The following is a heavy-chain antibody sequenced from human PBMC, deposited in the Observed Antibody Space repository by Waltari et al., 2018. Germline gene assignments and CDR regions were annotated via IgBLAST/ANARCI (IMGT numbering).Heavy chain of an antibody. CDR2: IYYSGAT. D-gene: IGHD1-1*01. CDR1: GDSISHSY. J-gene: IGHJ5*02. CDR3: AVMASVPKWLDP. V-gene: IGHV4-59*13. Sequence: VQLQESGPGLVRPSETLSLTCTVSGDSISHSYWNWIRQSPGKGLEWIGYIYYSGATYYNPSLKSRVTISADTSPNQFSLTLTSVTAADTAVYYCAVMASVPKWLDPWGPGTLVTVSS.